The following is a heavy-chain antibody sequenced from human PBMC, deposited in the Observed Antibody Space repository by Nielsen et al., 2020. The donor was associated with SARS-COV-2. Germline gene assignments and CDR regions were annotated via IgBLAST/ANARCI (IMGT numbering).Heavy chain of an antibody. Sequence: GGFLSLSCAASGLNFDDFTIHWVRQAPGHGLEWVSLISWDCGSTYYADSVKGRFSLSRDNSINSLYLQMNSLRTEDTALYYCAKSLGILDYYGMDVWGPGTTVTVSS. CDR1: GLNFDDFT. CDR2: ISWDCGST. CDR3: AKSLGILDYYGMDV. J-gene: IGHJ6*02. D-gene: IGHD3-3*01. V-gene: IGHV3-43*01.